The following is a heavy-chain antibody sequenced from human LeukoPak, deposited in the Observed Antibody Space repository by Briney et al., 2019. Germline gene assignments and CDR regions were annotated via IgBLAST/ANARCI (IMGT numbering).Heavy chain of an antibody. Sequence: GGSLRLSCAASGFTFSSYAMHWVRQAPGKGLEWVAVISYDGSNKYYADSVKGRFTISRDNSKNTLYLQMNSLRAEDTAVYYCARVGFHSLYAFDIWGQGTMVTVSS. V-gene: IGHV3-30-3*01. CDR2: ISYDGSNK. CDR3: ARVGFHSLYAFDI. J-gene: IGHJ3*02. CDR1: GFTFSSYA. D-gene: IGHD5/OR15-5a*01.